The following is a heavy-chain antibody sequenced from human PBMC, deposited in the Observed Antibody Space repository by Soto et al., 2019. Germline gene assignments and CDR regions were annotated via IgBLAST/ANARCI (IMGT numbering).Heavy chain of an antibody. J-gene: IGHJ5*02. CDR3: ARDFGGAGTSARGFDP. V-gene: IGHV1-46*01. CDR1: GYTFTRYY. Sequence: APVKVSCKASGYTFTRYYMHWGRQAPGQGLEWMGIINPSGGSTSYAQKFQGRVTMTRDTSTSTVYMELSSLRSEDTAVYYCARDFGGAGTSARGFDPWGQGTLVTVSS. CDR2: INPSGGST. D-gene: IGHD6-19*01.